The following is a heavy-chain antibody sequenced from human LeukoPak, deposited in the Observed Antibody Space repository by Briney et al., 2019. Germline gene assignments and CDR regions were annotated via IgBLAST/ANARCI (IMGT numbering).Heavy chain of an antibody. J-gene: IGHJ5*02. V-gene: IGHV1-46*01. D-gene: IGHD4-17*01. Sequence: ASVKVSCKASGYTFTSYYMHWVRQAPGQGLEWMGIINPSGGSTSYAQKFQGRVTMTRDMSTSTAYMELSSLRSEDTAVYYCARDLDPRPYGDYNNWFDPWGQGTLVTVSS. CDR3: ARDLDPRPYGDYNNWFDP. CDR2: INPSGGST. CDR1: GYTFTSYY.